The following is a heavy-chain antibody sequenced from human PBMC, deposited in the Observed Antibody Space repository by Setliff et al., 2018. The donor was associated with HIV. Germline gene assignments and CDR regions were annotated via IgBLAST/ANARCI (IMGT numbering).Heavy chain of an antibody. Sequence: PSETLSLSCAVSGFTFSSYAMSWVRQAPGKGLVWVSRIRGDGRDTTYADSVKGRFTISRDTAKNTLYLQLNSLRAEDTAVYYCGRDVVLGSGSIDSWGQGTLVTVPQ. J-gene: IGHJ4*02. V-gene: IGHV3-74*01. D-gene: IGHD3-10*01. CDR2: IRGDGRDT. CDR1: GFTFSSYA. CDR3: GRDVVLGSGSIDS.